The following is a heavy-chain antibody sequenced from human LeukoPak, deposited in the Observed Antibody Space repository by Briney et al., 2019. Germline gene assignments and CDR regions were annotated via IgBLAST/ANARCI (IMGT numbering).Heavy chain of an antibody. V-gene: IGHV4-30-2*01. CDR2: IYHSGST. J-gene: IGHJ5*02. D-gene: IGHD1-26*01. CDR3: ARGHRIEPKVFDP. Sequence: SETLSLTCAVSGGSISSGGYSWSWIRQPPGKGLEWIGYIYHSGSTNYNPSLKSRVTISVDTSKNQFSLKLSSVTAADTAVYYCARGHRIEPKVFDPWGQGTLVTVSS. CDR1: GGSISSGGYS.